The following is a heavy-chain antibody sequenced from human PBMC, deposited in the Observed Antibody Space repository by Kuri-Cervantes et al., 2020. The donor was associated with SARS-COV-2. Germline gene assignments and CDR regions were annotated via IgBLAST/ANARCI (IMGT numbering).Heavy chain of an antibody. CDR2: IIPILGIA. CDR1: GGTFSSYA. D-gene: IGHD3-10*01. V-gene: IGHV1-69*10. Sequence: SVKVSCKASGGTFSSYAISWVRQAPGQGLEWMGGIIPILGIANYAQKFQGRVTITADKSTSTAYMELSSLRSEDTAVYYCARDAKYGSGSSYDVFDIWGKGTMVTVSS. J-gene: IGHJ3*02. CDR3: ARDAKYGSGSSYDVFDI.